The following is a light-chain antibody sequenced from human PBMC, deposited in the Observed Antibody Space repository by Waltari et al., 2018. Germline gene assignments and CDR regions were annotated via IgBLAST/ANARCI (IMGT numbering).Light chain of an antibody. Sequence: DIQMTQSPSTLSASVGDRVTITCRASQYISSWLAWYQQKPGKAPKLPIYKASILESGVPSRFSGSESGTEFTLTISSLQPDDFATYYCQQYNTYPLTFGQGTRLEI. CDR2: KAS. CDR3: QQYNTYPLT. V-gene: IGKV1-5*03. CDR1: QYISSW. J-gene: IGKJ5*01.